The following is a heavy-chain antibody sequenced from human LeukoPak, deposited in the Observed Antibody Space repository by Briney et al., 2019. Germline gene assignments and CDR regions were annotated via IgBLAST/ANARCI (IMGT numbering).Heavy chain of an antibody. D-gene: IGHD6-6*01. Sequence: SETLSLTCTVSGGSISSYYWSWLRQPPGKGLEWIGYIQYSGSTNYNPSLTSRVTISVATSKTQFSLKLTSVTAADTAVYYCARSIYTTSSHPYFFDYWGQGTLVTVSS. CDR3: ARSIYTTSSHPYFFDY. CDR1: GGSISSYY. J-gene: IGHJ4*02. CDR2: IQYSGST. V-gene: IGHV4-59*01.